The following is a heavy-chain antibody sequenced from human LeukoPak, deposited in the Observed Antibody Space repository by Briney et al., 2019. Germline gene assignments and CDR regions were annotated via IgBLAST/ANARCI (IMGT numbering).Heavy chain of an antibody. CDR3: ARENPAVAFDY. CDR1: GFTFRSHG. J-gene: IGHJ4*02. CDR2: IWYDGSNS. V-gene: IGHV3-33*01. Sequence: GGSLRLSCAASGFTFRSHGMHWVRQAPGKGLQWVGVIWYDGSNSYYADSVKGRFTISRDNSKNTLYLQMNSLRAEDTAVYYCARENPAVAFDYWGQGTLVTVSS. D-gene: IGHD6-19*01.